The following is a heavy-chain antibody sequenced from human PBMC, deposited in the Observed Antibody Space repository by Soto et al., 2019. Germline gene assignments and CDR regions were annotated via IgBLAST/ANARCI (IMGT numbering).Heavy chain of an antibody. CDR2: INSGGGTT. V-gene: IGHV3-74*01. Sequence: GGSLRLSCAASGFTFSSYWMHWFRQAPGKGLMWVSRINSGGGTTTYADSVKGQFTISRDNARNTLYLQMNGLRAEDTALYYCARWFTYGNFDYFDYWGQGTQVTVSS. CDR3: ARWFTYGNFDYFDY. CDR1: GFTFSSYW. D-gene: IGHD3-10*01. J-gene: IGHJ4*02.